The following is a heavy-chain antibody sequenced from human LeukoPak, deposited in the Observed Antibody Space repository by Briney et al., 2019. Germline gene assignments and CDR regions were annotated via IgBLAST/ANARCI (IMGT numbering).Heavy chain of an antibody. J-gene: IGHJ4*02. CDR2: IYDSWNT. Sequence: PSETLSLTRIVSSGSIDNHYWSWIRQPPGKGLEWIGYIYDSWNTNYNPSLQSRVTISMDASRNQFSLNLTSVTAADTAVYYCARDQIGYGLDYWGQGTLVTVSS. CDR1: SGSIDNHY. V-gene: IGHV4-59*11. CDR3: ARDQIGYGLDY. D-gene: IGHD5-18*01.